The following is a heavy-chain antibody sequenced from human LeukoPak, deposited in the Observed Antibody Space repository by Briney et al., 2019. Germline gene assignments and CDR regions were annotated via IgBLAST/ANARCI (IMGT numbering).Heavy chain of an antibody. CDR3: ARIPDYGDYYFDY. J-gene: IGHJ4*02. CDR2: IDWDDDK. D-gene: IGHD4-17*01. CDR1: GFSLSTSGMR. V-gene: IGHV2-70*04. Sequence: ESSPTLVNPTQTLTLTCTFSGFSLSTSGMRVSWIRQPPGKALEWLARIDWDDDKFYSTSLKTRLTISKDTSKNQEVLTMTNMDPVDTATYYCARIPDYGDYYFDYWGQGTLVTVSS.